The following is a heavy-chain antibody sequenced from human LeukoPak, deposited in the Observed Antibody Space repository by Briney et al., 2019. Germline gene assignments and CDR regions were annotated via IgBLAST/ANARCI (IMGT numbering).Heavy chain of an antibody. Sequence: SVKVSCKASGGTFSSYAISWVRQAPGQGLEWMGGIIPIFGTANYAQKFQGRVTITTDESTSTAYMELSSLRSEDTAVYYCARELTFGVPLGYWGQGTLVTVSS. CDR2: IIPIFGTA. CDR3: ARELTFGVPLGY. V-gene: IGHV1-69*05. D-gene: IGHD3-3*01. CDR1: GGTFSSYA. J-gene: IGHJ4*02.